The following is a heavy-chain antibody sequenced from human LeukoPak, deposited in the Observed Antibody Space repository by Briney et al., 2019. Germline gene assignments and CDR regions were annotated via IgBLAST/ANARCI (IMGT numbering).Heavy chain of an antibody. D-gene: IGHD6-13*01. CDR2: IYYSGST. CDR3: VWAHPLEQQLVPRDY. CDR1: GGSISSYY. Sequence: SETLSLTCTVSGGSISSYYWSWIRQPPGKGLEWIGYIYYSGSTNYNPSLKSRVTISVDTSKNQFSLKLSSVTAADTAVYYCVWAHPLEQQLVPRDYWGQGTLVTVSS. J-gene: IGHJ4*02. V-gene: IGHV4-59*01.